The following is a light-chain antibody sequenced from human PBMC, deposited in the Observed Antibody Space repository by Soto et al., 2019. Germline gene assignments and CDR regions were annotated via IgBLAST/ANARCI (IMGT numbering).Light chain of an antibody. CDR1: SSNIGSST. Sequence: QAVVTQPPSVSGTPGQRVAISCSGTSSNIGSSTVNWYQQVAGTAPKLLIYRNDQRPSGVPDRFSGSKSDTSASLAISGIQSDDESYYYCASWDDSLNGLLFGGGTKLNVL. CDR2: RND. V-gene: IGLV1-44*01. CDR3: ASWDDSLNGLL. J-gene: IGLJ3*02.